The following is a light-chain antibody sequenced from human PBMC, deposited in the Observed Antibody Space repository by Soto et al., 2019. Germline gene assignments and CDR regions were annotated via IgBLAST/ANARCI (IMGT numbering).Light chain of an antibody. CDR3: QQRSNWIT. CDR1: QSVSSSY. Sequence: EIVLTQSPGTLSLSPGERATLSCRASQSVSSSYLAWYQQKPGQAPRLLIYDTSYRAAGIPARLSGSGSATDFTLTISSIEPEDFAVYYCQQRSNWITLGQGTRLEIK. J-gene: IGKJ5*01. V-gene: IGKV3D-20*02. CDR2: DTS.